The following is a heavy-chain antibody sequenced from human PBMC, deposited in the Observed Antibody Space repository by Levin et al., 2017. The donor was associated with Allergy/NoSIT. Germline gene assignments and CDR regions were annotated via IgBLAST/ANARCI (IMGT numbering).Heavy chain of an antibody. CDR3: ARGNGRYDFWSGSRNWFDP. D-gene: IGHD3-3*01. CDR1: GYTFTSYD. Sequence: GESLKISCKASGYTFTSYDINWVRQATGQGLEWMGWMNPNSGNTGYAQKFQGRVTMTRNTSISTAYMELSSLRSEDAAVYYCARGNGRYDFWSGSRNWFDPWGQGTLVTVSS. V-gene: IGHV1-8*01. J-gene: IGHJ5*02. CDR2: MNPNSGNT.